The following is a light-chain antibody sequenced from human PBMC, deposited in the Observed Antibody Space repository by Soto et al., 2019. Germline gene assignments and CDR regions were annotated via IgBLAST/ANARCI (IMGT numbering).Light chain of an antibody. CDR1: QSVNIN. CDR3: QQRTSWTPLT. CDR2: GAS. V-gene: IGKV3-15*01. J-gene: IGKJ4*01. Sequence: EIVMTQSPATLSASPGERATLSCRASQSVNINLAWYQQKPGQAPRLLIYGASIMATGIPARFSGSGAGTEFTLAISSLQSEDSATSYCQQRTSWTPLTFGGGTKVEIK.